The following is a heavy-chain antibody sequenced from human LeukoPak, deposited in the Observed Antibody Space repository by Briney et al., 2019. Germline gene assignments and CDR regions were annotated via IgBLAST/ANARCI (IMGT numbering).Heavy chain of an antibody. CDR1: GFRFDSFY. CDR2: ISASGAVP. V-gene: IGHV3-11*04. Sequence: PGGSLRLSWAASGFRFDSFYMGWIRQVTGKGLDYIAFISASGAVPYYAESVKGRFTISRDNAKNSVSLQMNSPSADDTAVYYCARSLIVASEDYWGQGTLVTVSS. CDR3: ARSLIVASEDY. D-gene: IGHD3-22*01. J-gene: IGHJ4*02.